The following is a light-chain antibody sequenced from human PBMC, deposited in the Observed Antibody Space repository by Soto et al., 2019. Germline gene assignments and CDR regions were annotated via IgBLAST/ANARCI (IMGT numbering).Light chain of an antibody. CDR2: DVS. CDR3: SSYTRNNTHGV. Sequence: QSALTQPASVSGSPGQSITISCTGTSSDVGGYNYVSWYQQYPGKAPKLMIYDVSNRPSGVSNRFSGSKSGNTASLTISGLQAEDEADYYCSSYTRNNTHGVFGGGTKLTVL. V-gene: IGLV2-14*01. CDR1: SSDVGGYNY. J-gene: IGLJ3*02.